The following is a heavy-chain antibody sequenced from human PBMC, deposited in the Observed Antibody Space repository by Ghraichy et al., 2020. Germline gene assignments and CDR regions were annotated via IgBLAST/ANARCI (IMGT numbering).Heavy chain of an antibody. CDR1: GFTFNNYW. CDR2: IKSDGSTT. D-gene: IGHD2-2*02. CDR3: ARDVFCGDTNCFTGSWFDA. J-gene: IGHJ5*02. Sequence: SCAASGFTFNNYWMHWVRQAPGKGLVWVSSIKSDGSTTDYADSVKGRFTISRDNAKNTLYLQMKSMRVEDTAVYYCARDVFCGDTNCFTGSWFDAWGQGTPVTVSS. V-gene: IGHV3-74*01.